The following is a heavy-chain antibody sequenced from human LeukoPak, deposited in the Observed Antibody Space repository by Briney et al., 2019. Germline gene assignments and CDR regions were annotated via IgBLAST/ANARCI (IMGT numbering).Heavy chain of an antibody. Sequence: SQTLSLTCAISGDSVSSKSTAWNWIRQSPSRGLEWLGRTYYRSKWYNEYAISVKGRITIDPDTSKNQFSLQLYSVTPEDTAVYYCARDGTWRFDYWGQGTLVTVSP. CDR3: ARDGTWRFDY. CDR2: TYYRSKWYN. J-gene: IGHJ4*02. V-gene: IGHV6-1*01. CDR1: GDSVSSKSTA. D-gene: IGHD3/OR15-3a*01.